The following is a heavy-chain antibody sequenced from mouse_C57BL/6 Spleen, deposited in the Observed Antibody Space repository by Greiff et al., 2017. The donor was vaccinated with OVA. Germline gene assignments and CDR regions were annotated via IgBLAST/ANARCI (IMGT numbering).Heavy chain of an antibody. D-gene: IGHD1-1*02. CDR2: IDPSDSET. CDR1: GYTFTSYW. CDR3: ARGGFYGEFAY. V-gene: IGHV1-52*01. J-gene: IGHJ3*01. Sequence: QVQLQQPGAELVRPGSSVKLSCKASGYTFTSYWMHWVKQRPIQGLEWIGNIDPSDSETHYNQKFKDKATLTVHKSSSTAYMQLSSLTSEDSAVYYCARGGFYGEFAYWGQGTLVTVSA.